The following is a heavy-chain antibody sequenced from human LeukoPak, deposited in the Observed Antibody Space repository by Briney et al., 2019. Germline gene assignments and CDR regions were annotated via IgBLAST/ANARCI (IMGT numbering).Heavy chain of an antibody. D-gene: IGHD3-10*01. CDR2: INGCGGST. CDR1: GFTFSSYA. Sequence: GGSLRLSCAASGFTFSSYAMSWVRQAPGKGLEWVSAINGCGGSTYYADSVKGRFTISRDNSKNTLYLQMNSLRAEDTAVYYCAKEAIWFGELLTPPAFDYWGQGTLVTVSS. CDR3: AKEAIWFGELLTPPAFDY. J-gene: IGHJ4*02. V-gene: IGHV3-23*01.